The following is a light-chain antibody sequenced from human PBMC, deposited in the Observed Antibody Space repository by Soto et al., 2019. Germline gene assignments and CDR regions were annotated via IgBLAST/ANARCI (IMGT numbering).Light chain of an antibody. CDR2: AAS. J-gene: IGKJ5*01. CDR1: QGISSY. Sequence: DIQLTQSPSFLSASVGDRVTITCRASQGISSYLAWYQQKPGKAPKLLIYAASTLQSGVPSRFSGSGSGTEFTLTISSLQPEDFATCYCQHIKRYPITFGQGTRLEIK. V-gene: IGKV1-9*01. CDR3: QHIKRYPIT.